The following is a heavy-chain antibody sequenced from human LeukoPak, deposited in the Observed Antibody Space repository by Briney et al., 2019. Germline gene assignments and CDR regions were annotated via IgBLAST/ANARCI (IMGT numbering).Heavy chain of an antibody. CDR2: IDNRGSI. V-gene: IGHV4-34*01. J-gene: IGHJ4*02. Sequence: PSETLSLTCAVSGGSFSFYFCHWIRQSPGKGLEWIGEIDNRGSIQYNPSLRSRVTISLDTSRNHFSLKLASVTAADTAMYFCARDSHSGFEWGQGTLVTVSS. D-gene: IGHD3-10*01. CDR1: GGSFSFYF. CDR3: ARDSHSGFE.